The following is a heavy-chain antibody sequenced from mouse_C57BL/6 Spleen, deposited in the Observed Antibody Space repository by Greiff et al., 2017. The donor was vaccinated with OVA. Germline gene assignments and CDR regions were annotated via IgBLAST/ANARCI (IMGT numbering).Heavy chain of an antibody. CDR3: AREGSYSNSYYFDY. CDR1: GYTFTSYW. CDR2: IDPSDSET. D-gene: IGHD2-5*01. V-gene: IGHV1-52*01. Sequence: VQLQQPGAELVRPGSSVKLSCKASGYTFTSYWMHWVKQRPIQGLEWIGNIDPSDSETHYNQKFKDKATLTVDKSSSTAYMQLSSLTSEDSAVYYCAREGSYSNSYYFDYWGQGTTLTVSS. J-gene: IGHJ2*01.